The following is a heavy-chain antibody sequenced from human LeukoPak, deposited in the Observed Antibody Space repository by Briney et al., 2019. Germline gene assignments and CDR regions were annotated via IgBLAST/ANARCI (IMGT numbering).Heavy chain of an antibody. D-gene: IGHD3-10*01. CDR3: ARVQSDYRYSYYYYGLDV. Sequence: PSETLSLTCTVSGGSISSYYWSWIRQPPGKGLEWIGYLFSSGSTDYNPSLKSRLAMSMDTSKNQFSLNLSSVTAADTAVYYCARVQSDYRYSYYYYGLDVWGQGTTVTVSS. J-gene: IGHJ6*02. CDR1: GGSISSYY. CDR2: LFSSGST. V-gene: IGHV4-59*01.